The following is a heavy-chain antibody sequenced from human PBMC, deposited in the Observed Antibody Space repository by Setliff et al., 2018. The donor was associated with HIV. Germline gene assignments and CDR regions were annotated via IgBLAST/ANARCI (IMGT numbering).Heavy chain of an antibody. J-gene: IGHJ4*02. D-gene: IGHD1-26*01. CDR2: INHSGST. Sequence: SETLSLTCTVYGGSFSGYYWSWIRQPPGKGLEWIGEINHSGSTNYNPSLKSRVTISVDTSKNQFSLKLSSVTAADTAVYYCARSGGSYNFDYWGQGTLVTVS. CDR3: ARSGGSYNFDY. V-gene: IGHV4-34*01. CDR1: GGSFSGYY.